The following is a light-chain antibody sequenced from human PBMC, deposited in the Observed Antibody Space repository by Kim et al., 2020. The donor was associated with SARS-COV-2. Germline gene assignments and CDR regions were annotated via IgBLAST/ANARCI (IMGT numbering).Light chain of an antibody. CDR1: QDISNY. J-gene: IGKJ2*01. CDR2: AAS. Sequence: CVYVGDSGTIACQASQDISNYLIWYQQKPGKAPKLLIYAASNLQKGVPSRFSGSGSGTDFAFTISSLQPEDIATYYCQQYHNLPYTFGQGTKLEI. V-gene: IGKV1-33*01. CDR3: QQYHNLPYT.